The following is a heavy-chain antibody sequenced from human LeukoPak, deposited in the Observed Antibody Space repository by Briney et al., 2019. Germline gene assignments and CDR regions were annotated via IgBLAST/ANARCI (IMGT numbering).Heavy chain of an antibody. D-gene: IGHD4-17*01. Sequence: SETLSLTCTVSGGSISSSSYYWGWIRQPPGKGLEWIGSIYYSGSTYYNPSLKSRVTISVDTSKNQFSLKLSSVTAADTAVYYCARAGPYGDDAFDIWGQGTMVTVSS. CDR3: ARAGPYGDDAFDI. CDR2: IYYSGST. V-gene: IGHV4-39*07. J-gene: IGHJ3*02. CDR1: GGSISSSSYY.